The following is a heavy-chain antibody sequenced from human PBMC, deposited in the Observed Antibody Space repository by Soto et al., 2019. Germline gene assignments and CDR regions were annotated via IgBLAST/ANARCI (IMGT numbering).Heavy chain of an antibody. D-gene: IGHD2-8*01. J-gene: IGHJ5*02. Sequence: QVQLQESGPGLVKPSQTLSLTCTVSGGSISSGGYYWSWIRQHPGKGLEWIGYIYYSGSTYYNPSLKRRVXXSXDXXKNQFSLKLSSVTAAHTAGFCCAGVSNGPVIRLDPWGQGTLVTVSS. CDR3: AGVSNGPVIRLDP. CDR1: GGSISSGGYY. V-gene: IGHV4-31*03. CDR2: IYYSGST.